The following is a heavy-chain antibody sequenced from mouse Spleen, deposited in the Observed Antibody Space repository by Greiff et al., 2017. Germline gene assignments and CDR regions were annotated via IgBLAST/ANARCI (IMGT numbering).Heavy chain of an antibody. J-gene: IGHJ4*01. Sequence: VMLVESGPELVKPGASVKMSCKASGYTFTDYVISWVKQRTGQGLEWIGEIYPGSGSTYYNEKFKGKATLTADKSSNTAYMQLSSLTSEDSAVYFCARSAYYRYDGYAMDYWGQGTSVTVSS. CDR2: IYPGSGST. CDR1: GYTFTDYV. V-gene: IGHV1-77*01. CDR3: ARSAYYRYDGYAMDY. D-gene: IGHD2-14*01.